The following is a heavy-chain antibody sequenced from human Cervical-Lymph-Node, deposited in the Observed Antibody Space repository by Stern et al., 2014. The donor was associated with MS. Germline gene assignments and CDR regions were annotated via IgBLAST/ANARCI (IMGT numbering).Heavy chain of an antibody. V-gene: IGHV1-46*01. J-gene: IGHJ3*01. CDR2: INPGDGGA. CDR3: ARDRSHNFHDRRSHYPDDALDV. Sequence: QVQLVESGTEVKAPGASVKISCKASGYTFSTYFMHWVRQAPGQGLEWMGIINPGDGGATYAQKFQDRVIMTTDSSSKIYMELATLRSEDTAVYYCARDRSHNFHDRRSHYPDDALDVWGQGTLVTVSS. D-gene: IGHD3-22*01. CDR1: GYTFSTYF.